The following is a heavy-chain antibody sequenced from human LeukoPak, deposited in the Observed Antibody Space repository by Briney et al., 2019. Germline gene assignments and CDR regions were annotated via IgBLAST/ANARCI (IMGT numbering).Heavy chain of an antibody. CDR1: GYTLTELS. CDR3: AREVRIVAYGSGSPLTFGDY. Sequence: ASVKVSCKVSGYTLTELSMHWVRQAPGKGLEWMGGFDPEDGDTIYAQKFQGRVTMTTDTSTSTAYMELRSLRSDDTAVYYCAREVRIVAYGSGSPLTFGDYWGQGTLVTVPS. V-gene: IGHV1-24*01. CDR2: FDPEDGDT. J-gene: IGHJ4*02. D-gene: IGHD3-10*01.